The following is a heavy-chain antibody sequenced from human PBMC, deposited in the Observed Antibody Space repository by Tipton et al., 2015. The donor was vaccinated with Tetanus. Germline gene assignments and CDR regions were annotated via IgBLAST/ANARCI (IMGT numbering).Heavy chain of an antibody. Sequence: QVQLVQSGSEMKEPGASVKVSCKASGYSFVNFGITWVRQAPGQGLEWVGWISAYNGKTKYAQKLQGRVTMTTDRSASTAYMDLRRLRPDDTAVYYCARVQEQRIYFYGMDVWGQGTTVTVSS. CDR3: ARVQEQRIYFYGMDV. CDR1: GYSFVNFG. CDR2: ISAYNGKT. V-gene: IGHV1-18*01. J-gene: IGHJ6*02. D-gene: IGHD6-25*01.